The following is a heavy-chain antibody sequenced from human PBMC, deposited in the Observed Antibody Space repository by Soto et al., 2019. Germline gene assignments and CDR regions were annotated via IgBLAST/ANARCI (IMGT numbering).Heavy chain of an antibody. V-gene: IGHV1-69*13. CDR3: ARENYYYGSGRGVDY. Sequence: SVKVSCKASGGTFSSYAISWLRQAPGQGLEWMGGIIPTFGTANYAQKFQGRVTITADESTSTAYMELSSLRSEDTAVYYCARENYYYGSGRGVDYWGQGTLVTVSS. J-gene: IGHJ4*02. D-gene: IGHD3-10*01. CDR2: IIPTFGTA. CDR1: GGTFSSYA.